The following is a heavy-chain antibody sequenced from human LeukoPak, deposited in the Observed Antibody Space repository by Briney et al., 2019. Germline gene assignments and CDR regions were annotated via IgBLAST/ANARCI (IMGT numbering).Heavy chain of an antibody. CDR3: ARHFDNGDYKKTFDI. CDR2: IHYTGRA. D-gene: IGHD4-17*01. Sequence: PSETLSLTCSVFGGSISSTTYYWVWIRQPPGKGLECIASIHYTGRAYYNPSLKSRATISADTSKNHFSLKLSSVTAADTAAYYCARHFDNGDYKKTFDIWGQGTMVTVSS. V-gene: IGHV4-39*01. CDR1: GGSISSTTYY. J-gene: IGHJ3*02.